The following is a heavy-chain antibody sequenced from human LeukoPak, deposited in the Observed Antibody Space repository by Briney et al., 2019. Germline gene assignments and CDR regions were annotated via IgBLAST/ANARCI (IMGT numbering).Heavy chain of an antibody. CDR3: AKGIYSSGWSYFDY. CDR2: LSGSGITT. J-gene: IGHJ4*01. V-gene: IGHV3-23*01. CDR1: GCTFSNSS. D-gene: IGHD6-19*01. Sequence: GGALRLSCAASGCTFSNSSMSWVRQAPGKGLEGVSTLSGSGITTYYEDSVKGRFTISRDNSKNTLYLQMNRLRAEDTDVYYCAKGIYSSGWSYFDYWGHGTLVTVSS.